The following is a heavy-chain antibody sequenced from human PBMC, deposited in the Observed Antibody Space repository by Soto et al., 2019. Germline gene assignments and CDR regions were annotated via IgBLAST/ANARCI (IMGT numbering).Heavy chain of an antibody. CDR2: ISYHGSNK. Sequence: QVQLVESGGGVVQPGRSLRLSCAASGFTFSTYAMHWVRQAPGKGLAWVAIISYHGSNKYYADPVKGRFTISRDDPNNTLYLQMNSLRPEDTAVYYCARDLPQYCSAGSCYPDSWGQGTLVTVSS. CDR1: GFTFSTYA. D-gene: IGHD2-15*01. CDR3: ARDLPQYCSAGSCYPDS. J-gene: IGHJ4*02. V-gene: IGHV3-30-3*01.